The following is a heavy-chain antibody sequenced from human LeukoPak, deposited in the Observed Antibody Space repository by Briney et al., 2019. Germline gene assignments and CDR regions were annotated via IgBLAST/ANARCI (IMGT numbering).Heavy chain of an antibody. J-gene: IGHJ4*02. Sequence: GGPLRLSCAASGFTFSSFAMSWVRQAPGKGLEWVSSISDSGVSTNYADSVKGRFTISRDKAKKTLYLVVNSLRAEDTAVYYCAKKVRVYSGSYYDYWGQGALVTVSS. D-gene: IGHD4-23*01. CDR3: AKKVRVYSGSYYDY. V-gene: IGHV3-23*01. CDR2: ISDSGVST. CDR1: GFTFSSFA.